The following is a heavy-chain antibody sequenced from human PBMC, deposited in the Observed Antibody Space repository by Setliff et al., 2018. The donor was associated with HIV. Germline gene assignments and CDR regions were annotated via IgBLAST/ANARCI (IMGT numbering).Heavy chain of an antibody. Sequence: GASVKVSCKASGVTFSNYPITWVRQAPGQGLEWMGWISAYNGNTNYAQKLQGRVTMTTDTSTSTVYMEVWRLRSDDTAVYYCTTDEWNWGRGTLVTVSS. J-gene: IGHJ4*02. CDR1: GVTFSNYP. V-gene: IGHV1-18*01. CDR3: TTDEWN. CDR2: ISAYNGNT. D-gene: IGHD3-3*01.